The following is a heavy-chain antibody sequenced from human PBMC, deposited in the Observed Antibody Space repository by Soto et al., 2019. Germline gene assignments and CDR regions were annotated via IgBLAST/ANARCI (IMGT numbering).Heavy chain of an antibody. J-gene: IGHJ4*01. V-gene: IGHV1-69*04. CDR2: IIPILGIA. CDR3: AREMATMVRGVIIHRTPYYFDY. D-gene: IGHD3-10*01. CDR1: GYTFTSYG. Sequence: SVKVSCKASGYTFTSYGISWVRQAPGQGLEWMGRIIPILGIANYAQKFQGRVTITADKSTSTAYMELSSLRSEDTAVYYCAREMATMVRGVIIHRTPYYFDYWG.